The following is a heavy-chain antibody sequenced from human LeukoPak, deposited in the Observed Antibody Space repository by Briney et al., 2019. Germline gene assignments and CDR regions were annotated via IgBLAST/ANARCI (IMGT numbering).Heavy chain of an antibody. Sequence: ASVKVSCKASGYTFTGYYMHWVRQAPGQGLEWMGWINPNSGGTNYAQKFQGRVTMTRDTSISTAYMELSRLRSDDTAVYYCATGLDGEQYYDFWSGPKCLGCGWFDPWGQGTLVTVSS. D-gene: IGHD3-3*01. CDR2: INPNSGGT. J-gene: IGHJ5*02. V-gene: IGHV1-2*02. CDR1: GYTFTGYY. CDR3: ATGLDGEQYYDFWSGPKCLGCGWFDP.